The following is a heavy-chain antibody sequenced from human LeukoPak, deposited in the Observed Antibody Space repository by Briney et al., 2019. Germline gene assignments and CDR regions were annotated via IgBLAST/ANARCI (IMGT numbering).Heavy chain of an antibody. CDR3: ARVQRDGYSD. Sequence: EASVKVSCEASGGTFSSYAISWVRQAPGQGLEWMGGIIPIFGTANYAKKFQGRVTITADESTSTAYMELSSLRSEDTAVYYCARVQRDGYSDWGQGTLVTVSS. CDR2: IIPIFGTA. J-gene: IGHJ4*02. CDR1: GGTFSSYA. V-gene: IGHV1-69*13. D-gene: IGHD5-24*01.